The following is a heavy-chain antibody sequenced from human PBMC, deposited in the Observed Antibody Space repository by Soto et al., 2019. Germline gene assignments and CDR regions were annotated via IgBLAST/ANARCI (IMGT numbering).Heavy chain of an antibody. V-gene: IGHV3-21*01. CDR3: ARRAVAGTVDY. Sequence: GGSLRLSCAASGLSFSSYSMNWVRQAPGKGLEWVSSISSSSSYIYYADSVKGRFTISRDNAKNSLYLQMNSLRAEDTAVYYCARRAVAGTVDYWGQGTLVTVSS. D-gene: IGHD6-19*01. J-gene: IGHJ4*02. CDR2: ISSSSSYI. CDR1: GLSFSSYS.